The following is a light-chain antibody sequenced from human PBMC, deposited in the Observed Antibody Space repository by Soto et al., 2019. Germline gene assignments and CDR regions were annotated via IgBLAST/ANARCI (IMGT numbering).Light chain of an antibody. CDR2: DSS. Sequence: EIVVTQSPATLSVSPGERVTLSCRASQSVSSSLAWYQQRPGQAPRLLIYDSSTRAAGISARFSGSGSGTEFTLTISSLQSADFAVYYCQQYIDWPPGTFGQGTAVEIK. V-gene: IGKV3-15*01. CDR3: QQYIDWPPGT. CDR1: QSVSSS. J-gene: IGKJ1*01.